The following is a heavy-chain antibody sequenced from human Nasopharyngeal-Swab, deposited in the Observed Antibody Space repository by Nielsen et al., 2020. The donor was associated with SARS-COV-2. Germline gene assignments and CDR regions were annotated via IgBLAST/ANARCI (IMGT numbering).Heavy chain of an antibody. D-gene: IGHD3-10*01. V-gene: IGHV3-21*05. J-gene: IGHJ4*02. Sequence: ERQMPGKGLEGVSLISSSGRHKYHADSMKGRFTITRDNAKSSLYLQLSSLRAEYTTVYYCARIEEYYYGSGSLSDNWGQGTLVTVSS. CDR2: ISSSGRHK. CDR3: ARIEEYYYGSGSLSDN.